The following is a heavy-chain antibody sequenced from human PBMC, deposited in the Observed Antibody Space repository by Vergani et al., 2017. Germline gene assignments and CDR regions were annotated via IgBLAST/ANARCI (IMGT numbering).Heavy chain of an antibody. J-gene: IGHJ4*02. CDR3: ASRPHYCSSTCCYWGYLSY. D-gene: IGHD2-2*01. CDR1: GGTFSSYA. Sequence: QVQLVQSGAEVKKPGSSVKVSCKASGGTFSSYAISWVRQAPGQGLEWMGGIIPIFGTANYAQKFQGRVTITADESTSTAYMELSSLRSEDTAVYYCASRPHYCSSTCCYWGYLSYWGQGTLVTVSS. V-gene: IGHV1-69*01. CDR2: IIPIFGTA.